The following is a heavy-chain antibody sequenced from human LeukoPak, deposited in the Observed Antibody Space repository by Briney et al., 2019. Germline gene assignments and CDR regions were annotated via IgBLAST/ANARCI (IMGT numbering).Heavy chain of an antibody. CDR3: AAGGGSYHFDY. J-gene: IGHJ4*02. CDR1: GGSISTYH. CDR2: ISYSGST. Sequence: PSETLSLTCTVSGGSISTYHWSWIRQHPGKGLEWIGFISYSGSTYYKPSLKSRVAISVDTSKNQFSLRLSSVTAADTAVYYCAAGGGSYHFDYWGQGTLVTVSS. D-gene: IGHD1-26*01. V-gene: IGHV4-59*06.